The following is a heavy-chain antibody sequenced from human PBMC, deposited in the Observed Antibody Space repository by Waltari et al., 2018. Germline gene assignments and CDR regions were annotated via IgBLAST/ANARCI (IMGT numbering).Heavy chain of an antibody. CDR1: GFTFSSYS. J-gene: IGHJ6*03. Sequence: EVQLVESGGGLVQPGGSLRLSCAASGFTFSSYSMNWVRQAPGKGLEWVSYISSSSSTIYYADSVKGRFTISRDNAKNSLYLQMNSLRAEDTTVYYCARVRRIAARARGNYYYYMDVWGKGTTVTISS. D-gene: IGHD6-6*01. CDR3: ARVRRIAARARGNYYYYMDV. V-gene: IGHV3-48*04. CDR2: ISSSSSTI.